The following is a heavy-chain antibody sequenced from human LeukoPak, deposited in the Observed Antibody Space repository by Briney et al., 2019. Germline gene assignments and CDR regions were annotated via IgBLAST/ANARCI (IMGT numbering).Heavy chain of an antibody. CDR1: GGSISSYY. V-gene: IGHV4-59*12. CDR2: IYYSGST. J-gene: IGHJ4*02. Sequence: SETLSLTCTVPGGSISSYYWSWIRQPPGKGLEWIGYIYYSGSTNYNPSLKSRLTLSVDTSKNQFSLKLSSVTAADTAVYYCARGPPPDFDYWGRGTLVTVSS. CDR3: ARGPPPDFDY.